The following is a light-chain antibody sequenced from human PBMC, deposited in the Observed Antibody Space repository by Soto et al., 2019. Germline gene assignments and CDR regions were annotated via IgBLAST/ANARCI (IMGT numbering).Light chain of an antibody. CDR2: DAF. J-gene: IGKJ4*01. Sequence: EIVLTQSPATLSLSPGERATLSCRASQSVGSYFAWYQQKPGQAPRLLIYDAFSRATGIPARFSGSGSGTDFTLTISSLEPEDFAVYFCQQRRRWPLTFGGGTMVEIK. CDR1: QSVGSY. CDR3: QQRRRWPLT. V-gene: IGKV3-11*01.